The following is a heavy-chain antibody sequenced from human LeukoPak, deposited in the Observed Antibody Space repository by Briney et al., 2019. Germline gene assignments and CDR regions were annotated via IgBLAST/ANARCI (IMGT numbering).Heavy chain of an antibody. CDR3: ARTSARRGSSWPSQSWLDYYYYMDV. Sequence: PGGSLRLSCAASGFTFSNYGMSWVRQAPGKGLVWVSRINSDGSSTSYADSVKGRFTISRDNAKNTLYLQMNSLRAEDTAVYYCARTSARRGSSWPSQSWLDYYYYMDVWGKGTTVTVSS. CDR2: INSDGSST. CDR1: GFTFSNYG. J-gene: IGHJ6*03. D-gene: IGHD6-13*01. V-gene: IGHV3-74*01.